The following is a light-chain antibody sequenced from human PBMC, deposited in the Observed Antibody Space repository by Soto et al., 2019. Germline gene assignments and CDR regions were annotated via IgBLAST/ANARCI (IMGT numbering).Light chain of an antibody. Sequence: IVXTQSPDTLSVSPGETATLSCRASQSVGSNLAWYQQKPGQAPRLLISGASTRAAGLPARFSGSGSGTEFTLTITSLQSEDFAVYYCQQSNNWPKTFGQGTKVDIK. J-gene: IGKJ1*01. V-gene: IGKV3-15*01. CDR2: GAS. CDR1: QSVGSN. CDR3: QQSNNWPKT.